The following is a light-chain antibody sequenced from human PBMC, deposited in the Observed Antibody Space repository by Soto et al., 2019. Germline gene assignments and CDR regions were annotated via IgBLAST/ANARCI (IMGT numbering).Light chain of an antibody. CDR2: GAS. CDR1: QSISGT. Sequence: EIVLTQSPATLSVSPGGRATLSCRASQSISGTLAWYQQKPGQAPRLLIYGASTRATGIPDRFSGSGSGTDFTLTISRLEPEDFAVYYCQHYGSSPFTFGPGTKVDIK. V-gene: IGKV3-20*01. J-gene: IGKJ3*01. CDR3: QHYGSSPFT.